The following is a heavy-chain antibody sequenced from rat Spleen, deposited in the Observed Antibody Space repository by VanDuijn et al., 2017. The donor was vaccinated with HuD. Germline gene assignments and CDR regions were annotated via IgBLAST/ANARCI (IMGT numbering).Heavy chain of an antibody. CDR2: MRYNGDT. Sequence: QVQLKESGPGLVQPSQTLSLTCTVSGFSLIRYNVHWVRQPPGKGLEWMGRMRYNGDTSKNQFFLQVNSVTTEDTATYYCASQTRGRVYYYESYYPDRFTYWGQGTLVTVSS. V-gene: IGHV2-63*01. CDR1: GFSLIRYN. J-gene: IGHJ3*01. D-gene: IGHD1-12*03. CDR3: DRFTY.